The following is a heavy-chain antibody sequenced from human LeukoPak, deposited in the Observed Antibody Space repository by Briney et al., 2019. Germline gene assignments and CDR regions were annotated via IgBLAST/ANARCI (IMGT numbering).Heavy chain of an antibody. J-gene: IGHJ4*02. Sequence: GASVKVSCKXSGYTFTTYGISWVRQPPGQGLEWMGWISAHNGNTNYAQKLQGRVTMTTDTSTSTAYMELRSLRSDDTAVYYCARGGSSWSFDYWGQGTLVTVSS. D-gene: IGHD6-13*01. CDR2: ISAHNGNT. CDR1: GYTFTTYG. V-gene: IGHV1-18*01. CDR3: ARGGSSWSFDY.